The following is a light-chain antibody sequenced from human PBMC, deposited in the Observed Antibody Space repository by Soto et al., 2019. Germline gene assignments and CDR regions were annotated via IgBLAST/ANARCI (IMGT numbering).Light chain of an antibody. CDR3: QQYNAWTWT. CDR1: QNINTN. J-gene: IGKJ1*01. CDR2: GAA. V-gene: IGKV3-15*01. Sequence: EVVLTQSPATLSVSPGARATLSCRASQNINTNLAWYQHKPGQPPTLVMYGAATRATGVPDRFSGSWSGTQFTLTNTSPQSKDFAVYYGQQYNAWTWTFGQGTKVEIK.